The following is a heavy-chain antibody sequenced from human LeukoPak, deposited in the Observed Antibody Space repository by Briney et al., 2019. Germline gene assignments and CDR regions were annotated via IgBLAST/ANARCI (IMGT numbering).Heavy chain of an antibody. CDR2: IYSGGST. CDR3: ARGRGSGWSQNFDY. Sequence: GGSLRLSCAASGFTVSSNYMSWVRQAPGKGLEWVSVIYSGGSTYYADSVKGRFTISRDNSKNTLYLQMNSLRAEDTAVYYCARGRGSGWSQNFDYWGQGTLVTVSS. V-gene: IGHV3-53*01. D-gene: IGHD6-19*01. CDR1: GFTVSSNY. J-gene: IGHJ4*02.